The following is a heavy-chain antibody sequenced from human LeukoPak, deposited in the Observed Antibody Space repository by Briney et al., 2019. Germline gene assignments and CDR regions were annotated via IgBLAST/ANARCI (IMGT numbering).Heavy chain of an antibody. V-gene: IGHV3-23*01. Sequence: GGSLRLSCAASGFTFYNYAMSWVRQAPGTGLEWVSTVSDSGSSTYYADSVRGRFTISRDNSKNTLYLQMDSLRAEDTAVYYCAKVPYADYGSGRPPFMDVWGQGTTVAVSS. D-gene: IGHD3-10*01. CDR3: AKVPYADYGSGRPPFMDV. J-gene: IGHJ6*02. CDR1: GFTFYNYA. CDR2: VSDSGSST.